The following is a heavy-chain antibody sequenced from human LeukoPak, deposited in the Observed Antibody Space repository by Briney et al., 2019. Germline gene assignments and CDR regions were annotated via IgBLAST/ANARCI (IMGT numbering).Heavy chain of an antibody. CDR3: ARAGSGTDAFDI. Sequence: PSETLSLTYTASGGSISSGGYYWSWIRQHPGKGLEWIGYIYYSGCTYYNPSLKSRVTISVDTSKNQFSLKLSSVTAADTAVYYCARAGSGTDAFDIWGQGTMVTVSS. CDR2: IYYSGCT. CDR1: GGSISSGGYY. D-gene: IGHD3-10*01. J-gene: IGHJ3*02. V-gene: IGHV4-31*03.